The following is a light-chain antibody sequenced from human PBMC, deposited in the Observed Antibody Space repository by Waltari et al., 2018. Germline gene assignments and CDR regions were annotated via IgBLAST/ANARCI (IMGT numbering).Light chain of an antibody. J-gene: IGKJ5*01. CDR2: DAS. CDR3: QQSYITPIT. CDR1: QSISSY. V-gene: IGKV1-39*01. Sequence: DIQMTQSPSSLSASVGDRVTITCRASQSISSYLNWYQQKPGKAPKLLIYDASRLQSGVPSRFSGSGSGTDFTLTISSLQPEDFATYSCQQSYITPITFGQGTRLDIK.